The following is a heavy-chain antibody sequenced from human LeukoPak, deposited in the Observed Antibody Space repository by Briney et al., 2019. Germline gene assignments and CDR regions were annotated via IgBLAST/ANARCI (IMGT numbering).Heavy chain of an antibody. CDR1: GGSISGTSYC. CDR2: HYHTGRI. D-gene: IGHD1-1*01. CDR3: ARDGSDNWGLFDN. J-gene: IGHJ4*02. V-gene: IGHV4-39*07. Sequence: PETLSLTCSVSGGSISGTSYCWGWIRQPPGKGPEWIGSHYHTGRIYHNPSLNSRVTISVDTSKNQFSLKLSSVTDADTAVYYCARDGSDNWGLFDNWGRGTLVTVSS.